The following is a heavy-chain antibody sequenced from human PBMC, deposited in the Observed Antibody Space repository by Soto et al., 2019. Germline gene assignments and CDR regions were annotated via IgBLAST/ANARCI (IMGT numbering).Heavy chain of an antibody. CDR3: ARTGSRSWSWFDT. J-gene: IGHJ5*02. V-gene: IGHV1-3*01. CDR2: INAGNGNT. CDR1: GYTFTSYA. Sequence: QVQLVQSGAEVKKPGASVKVSCKASGYTFTSYAIHWVRQAPGQRLEWMGWINAGNGNTKYSQKFQGRVTITRATSAITAYMELSSLRSEDTAVYYCARTGSRSWSWFDTWGQGTLVTVSS. D-gene: IGHD6-13*01.